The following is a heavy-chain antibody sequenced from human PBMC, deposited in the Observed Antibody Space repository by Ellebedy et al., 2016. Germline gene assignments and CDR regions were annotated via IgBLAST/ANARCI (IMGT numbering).Heavy chain of an antibody. D-gene: IGHD1-1*01. V-gene: IGHV1-69*13. CDR1: GGTFSSYA. CDR3: ATVTGTTYYYYYYMDV. CDR2: IIPIFGTA. Sequence: SVKVSXXASGGTFSSYAISWVRQAPGQGLEWMGGIIPIFGTANYAQKFQGRVTITADESTSTAYMELSSLRSEDTAVYYCATVTGTTYYYYYYMDVWGKGTTVTVSS. J-gene: IGHJ6*03.